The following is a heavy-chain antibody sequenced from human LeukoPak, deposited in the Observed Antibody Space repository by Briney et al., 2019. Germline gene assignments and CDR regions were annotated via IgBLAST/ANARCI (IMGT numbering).Heavy chain of an antibody. Sequence: PSETLSLTCTVSGGSISSSSYYWGWIRQPPGKGLEWIGSIYYSGSTYYNPSLKSRVTISVDTSKNPFSLKLSSVTAADTAVYYCARPRYCSSTSCYPQGGWFDPWGQGTLVTVSS. CDR3: ARPRYCSSTSCYPQGGWFDP. D-gene: IGHD2-2*01. CDR2: IYYSGST. CDR1: GGSISSSSYY. V-gene: IGHV4-39*01. J-gene: IGHJ5*02.